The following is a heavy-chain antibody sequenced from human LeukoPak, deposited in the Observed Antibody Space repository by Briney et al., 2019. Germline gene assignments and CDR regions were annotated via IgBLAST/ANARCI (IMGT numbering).Heavy chain of an antibody. CDR2: ISAYNGNT. CDR1: GYTFISYG. V-gene: IGHV1-18*01. CDR3: ATARGLKDAFDI. Sequence: ASVKVSCKASGYTFISYGIIWVRQAPGQGLEWMGWISAYNGNTNYAQKLQGRVTMTTDTSTSTAYMELRSLRSDDTAVYYCATARGLKDAFDIWGQGTMVTVSS. J-gene: IGHJ3*02.